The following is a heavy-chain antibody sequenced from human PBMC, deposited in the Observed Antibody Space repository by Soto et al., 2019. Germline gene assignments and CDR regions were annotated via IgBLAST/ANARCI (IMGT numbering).Heavy chain of an antibody. CDR2: INAYNGNT. V-gene: IGHV1-18*01. CDR3: ARDRGLVRGKSDH. Sequence: VASGKVSCNASGYTFTNSGISWVRQAPGQGLEWIGWINAYNGNTNYSQKLQGTVTMNTDTSTNTADKELTELRSDDTALYYCARDRGLVRGKSDHWGQGTLVTV. J-gene: IGHJ4*02. D-gene: IGHD6-19*01. CDR1: GYTFTNSG.